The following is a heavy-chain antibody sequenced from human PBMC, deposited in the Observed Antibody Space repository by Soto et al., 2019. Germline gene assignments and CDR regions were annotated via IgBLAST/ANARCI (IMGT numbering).Heavy chain of an antibody. CDR3: ARCPYYYDSSGYRGVFDY. J-gene: IGHJ4*02. CDR1: CGSIGSYY. D-gene: IGHD3-22*01. V-gene: IGHV4-59*01. CDR2: IYYSGST. Sequence: SHTMPAPRSVSCGSIGSYYGSPIRTPTRKGLEWIGYIYYSGSTNYNPSVKSRVTISVDTSKNQFSLKLSSVTAADTAVYYCARCPYYYDSSGYRGVFDYWGQGSLDTVSS.